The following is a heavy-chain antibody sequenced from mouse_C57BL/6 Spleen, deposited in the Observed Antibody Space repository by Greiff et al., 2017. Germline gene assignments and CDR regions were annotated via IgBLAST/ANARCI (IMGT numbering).Heavy chain of an antibody. Sequence: VQLQQSGAELAKPGASVKMSCKASGYTFTSYTLHWVKQRPGQGLEWIGYINPSSGYTKYNQKFKDKATWTADKSSSTAYMLLSILTSEDSAVYYWARGGSSSYWYFDVWGTGTTGTGSS. J-gene: IGHJ1*03. CDR3: ARGGSSSYWYFDV. CDR1: GYTFTSYT. D-gene: IGHD1-1*01. CDR2: INPSSGYT. V-gene: IGHV1-4*01.